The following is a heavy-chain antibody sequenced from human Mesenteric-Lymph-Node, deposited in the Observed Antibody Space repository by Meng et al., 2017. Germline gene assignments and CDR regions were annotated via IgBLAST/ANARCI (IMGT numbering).Heavy chain of an antibody. CDR3: AKDRNYYDSSGYYYSAFDI. D-gene: IGHD3-22*01. CDR2: ISGSGGNT. J-gene: IGHJ3*02. Sequence: GESLKISCAASGFTFSSYAMSWVRQAPGKGLEWVSAISGSGGNTYYADSVKGRFTISRDNSKNTLYLQMNSLRAEDTAVYYCAKDRNYYDSSGYYYSAFDIWGQGTMVTVSS. CDR1: GFTFSSYA. V-gene: IGHV3-23*01.